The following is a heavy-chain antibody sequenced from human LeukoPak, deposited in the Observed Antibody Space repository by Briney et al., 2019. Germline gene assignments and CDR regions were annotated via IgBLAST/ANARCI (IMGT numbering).Heavy chain of an antibody. J-gene: IGHJ4*02. Sequence: GGSLRLSCAASGFTVGSNYMTWVRQAPGKGLEWVSVIYNSGSTYYADSVKGRFTISRDNSKNTLYLQMNSLRAEDTAVYYCAKRMFSSTWYCFDCWGQGTLVTVSS. CDR2: IYNSGST. D-gene: IGHD6-13*01. CDR1: GFTVGSNY. V-gene: IGHV3-53*01. CDR3: AKRMFSSTWYCFDC.